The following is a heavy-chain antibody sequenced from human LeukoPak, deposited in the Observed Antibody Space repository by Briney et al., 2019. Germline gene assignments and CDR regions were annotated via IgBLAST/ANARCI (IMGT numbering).Heavy chain of an antibody. CDR3: ARERDVDSTMVWDY. V-gene: IGHV3-33*01. Sequence: GGSLRLSCAASGFTFSSYGMHWVRQAPGKGLEWVAVIWYDGSNKYYADSVKGRFAISRDNSKNTLYLQMNSLRAEDTAVYYCARERDVDSTMVWDYWGQGTLVTVSS. J-gene: IGHJ4*02. D-gene: IGHD5-18*01. CDR2: IWYDGSNK. CDR1: GFTFSSYG.